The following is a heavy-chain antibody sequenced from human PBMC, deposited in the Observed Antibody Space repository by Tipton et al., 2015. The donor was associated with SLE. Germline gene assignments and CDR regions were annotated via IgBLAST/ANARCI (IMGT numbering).Heavy chain of an antibody. J-gene: IGHJ4*02. CDR1: GFTFSSYT. V-gene: IGHV3-30*04. Sequence: SLRLSCAASGFTFSSYTMQWVRQAPGKGLEWVALISYDGSNKYYAESVKGRFTISRGNSKKTLYLHMNSLRAEDTALYYCAREGDWAGEVDFWGQGTLVTVS. CDR3: AREGDWAGEVDF. CDR2: ISYDGSNK. D-gene: IGHD2-21*02.